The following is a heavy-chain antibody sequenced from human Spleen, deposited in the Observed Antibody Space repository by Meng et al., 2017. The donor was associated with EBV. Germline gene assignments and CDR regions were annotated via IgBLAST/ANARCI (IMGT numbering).Heavy chain of an antibody. CDR2: MDPNSGNT. Sequence: QVQLVQSGAEVKKPGASMKVSCKASGYTFTSNNINWVRQATGQGLEWMGWMDPNSGNTGFAQKFQGRVTMTRSTSIGTAYMELSSLRSEDTAVYYCAKTRSGSPWDFDYWGQGTLVTVSS. V-gene: IGHV1-8*01. J-gene: IGHJ4*02. CDR1: GYTFTSNN. CDR3: AKTRSGSPWDFDY. D-gene: IGHD1-26*01.